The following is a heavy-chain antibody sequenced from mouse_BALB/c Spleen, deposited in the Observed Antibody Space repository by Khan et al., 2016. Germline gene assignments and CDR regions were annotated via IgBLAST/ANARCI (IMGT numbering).Heavy chain of an antibody. CDR2: INPSTGYT. CDR3: ARIHYDGRDYAMDY. V-gene: IGHV1-7*01. CDR1: GYTFTSYW. D-gene: IGHD1-2*01. Sequence: QVQLQQSGAELAKPGASVKMSCKASGYTFTSYWMHWVKQRPGQGLEWIGYINPSTGYTEYNQKFKDKATLTADKSSSTAYMQLSSLTSEDSAVYYCARIHYDGRDYAMDYWGQGTSVTVSS. J-gene: IGHJ4*01.